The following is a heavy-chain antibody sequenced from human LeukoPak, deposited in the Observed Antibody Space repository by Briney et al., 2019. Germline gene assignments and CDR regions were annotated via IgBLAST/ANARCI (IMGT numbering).Heavy chain of an antibody. CDR2: TYYRSKWYN. D-gene: IGHD2-2*01. CDR1: GDSVSSNSAA. J-gene: IGHJ2*01. V-gene: IGHV6-1*01. Sequence: SQTLSLTCAISGDSVSSNSAAWNWIRQSPSRGLEWLGRTYYRSKWYNDYAVSVKSRITINPDTSKNQFSLQLNSVTPEDTAVYYCASPRPYCSSTSCPFDLWGRGTLVTVSS. CDR3: ASPRPYCSSTSCPFDL.